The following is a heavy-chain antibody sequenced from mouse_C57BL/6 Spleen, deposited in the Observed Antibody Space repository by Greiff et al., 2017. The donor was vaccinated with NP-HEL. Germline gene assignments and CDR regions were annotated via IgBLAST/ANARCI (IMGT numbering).Heavy chain of an antibody. V-gene: IGHV5-4*03. CDR1: GFTFSSYA. D-gene: IGHD2-1*01. CDR3: AGVIYYDAMDY. CDR2: ISDGGSYT. J-gene: IGHJ4*01. Sequence: EVKLVESGGGLVKPGGSLKLSCAASGFTFSSYAMSWVRQTPEKRLEWVATISDGGSYTYYPDNVKGRFTISRDNAKNNLYLQMSHLKSEDTAMYYCAGVIYYDAMDYWGQGTSVTVSS.